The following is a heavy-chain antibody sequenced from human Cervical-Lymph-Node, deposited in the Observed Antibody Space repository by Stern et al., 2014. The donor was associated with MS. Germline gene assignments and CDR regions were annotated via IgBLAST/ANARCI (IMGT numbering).Heavy chain of an antibody. D-gene: IGHD4-11*01. J-gene: IGHJ4*02. V-gene: IGHV3-33*01. CDR2: IWHDGSKT. Sequence: VQLVESGGGVVQPGRSLRLSCIASGFTFSNYGMHWVRQAPGKGLGWVATIWHDGSKTYYADSVRGRFTISRDNSKKTLSLQMNSLRVDDTAVYYCVRDWSSNAYKSEDYWGQGTLVTVSS. CDR3: VRDWSSNAYKSEDY. CDR1: GFTFSNYG.